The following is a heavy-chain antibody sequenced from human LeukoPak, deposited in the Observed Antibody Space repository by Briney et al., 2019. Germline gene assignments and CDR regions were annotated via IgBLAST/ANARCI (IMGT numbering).Heavy chain of an antibody. CDR3: VRGDKRDY. Sequence: GGSLRLSCVGFGFTFSNYNLNWVRQAPGKGLEWVSSISRSGGSTYYAESVKGRLTISIDNAESSVYLQVNSLRVEDTAVYYCVRGDKRDYWGQGTLVTVSS. J-gene: IGHJ4*02. CDR2: ISRSGGST. D-gene: IGHD5-24*01. V-gene: IGHV3-21*01. CDR1: GFTFSNYN.